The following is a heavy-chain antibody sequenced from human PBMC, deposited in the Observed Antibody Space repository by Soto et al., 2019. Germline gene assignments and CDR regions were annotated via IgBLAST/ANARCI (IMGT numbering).Heavy chain of an antibody. D-gene: IGHD5-12*01. Sequence: PGGSLRLSCAASGFTFSNAWMSWARQAPGKGLEWVGRIKSKTDGGTTDYAAPVKGRFTISRDDSKNTLYLQMNSLKTEDTAVYYCTTEEIGDGYNYGIRDYWGQGTLVTVSS. V-gene: IGHV3-15*01. CDR3: TTEEIGDGYNYGIRDY. CDR1: GFTFSNAW. J-gene: IGHJ4*02. CDR2: IKSKTDGGTT.